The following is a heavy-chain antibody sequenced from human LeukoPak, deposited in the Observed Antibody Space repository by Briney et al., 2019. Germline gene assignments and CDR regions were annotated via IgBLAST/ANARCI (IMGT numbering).Heavy chain of an antibody. D-gene: IGHD6-13*01. J-gene: IGHJ4*02. Sequence: GGSLRLSCAASGFTFSSYWMHWVRQAPGNGLVWVSRTNTDRSSTSYADSVKGRFTISRDNAKNTLYLQMNSLRAEDTAVYFCARSYSSGYSFDYWGQGTLVTVSS. CDR2: TNTDRSST. CDR3: ARSYSSGYSFDY. CDR1: GFTFSSYW. V-gene: IGHV3-74*01.